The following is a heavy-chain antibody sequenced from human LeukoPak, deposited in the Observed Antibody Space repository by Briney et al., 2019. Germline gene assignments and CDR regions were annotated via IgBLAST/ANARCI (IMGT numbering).Heavy chain of an antibody. V-gene: IGHV3-15*01. J-gene: IGHJ4*02. CDR2: IFGKTDGGTT. CDR1: GFTFSIAS. Sequence: GGSLRLSCAASGFTFSIASMSWVRQAPGKGLEWVGHIFGKTDGGTTDHAAPVKGRFSISRDDSKNTLYLQTGSLKTEDTAVYYCTTHRGYTSSPTFDYWGQGTLVTVSS. D-gene: IGHD6-13*01. CDR3: TTHRGYTSSPTFDY.